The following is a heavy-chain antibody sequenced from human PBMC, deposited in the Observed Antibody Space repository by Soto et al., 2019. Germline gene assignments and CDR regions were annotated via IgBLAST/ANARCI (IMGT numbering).Heavy chain of an antibody. V-gene: IGHV3-21*03. J-gene: IGHJ4*02. CDR2: ISSANSET. CDR1: GFPFTRVS. Sequence: PGALLRLSCEASGFPFTRVSTNWVGRVLVNKLEWVASISSANSETWYADSVKGRFSLSSDNAQTSLFLQLNILRPDEPVLFSFARVAYWGPGTQVTVSS. CDR3: ARVAY.